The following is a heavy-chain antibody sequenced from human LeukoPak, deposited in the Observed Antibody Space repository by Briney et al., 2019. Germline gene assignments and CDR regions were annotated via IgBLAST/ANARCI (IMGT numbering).Heavy chain of an antibody. J-gene: IGHJ6*03. CDR1: GFTFSSYE. CDR3: ARVIAFRGYMDV. D-gene: IGHD3-16*02. Sequence: GGSLRLSCAASGFTFSSYEMNWVRQAPGKGLEWVSYISSSGSTIYYADSVKGRFTISRDNAKNSLYLQMNSLRAEDTAVYYCARVIAFRGYMDVWGKGTTVTVSS. V-gene: IGHV3-48*03. CDR2: ISSSGSTI.